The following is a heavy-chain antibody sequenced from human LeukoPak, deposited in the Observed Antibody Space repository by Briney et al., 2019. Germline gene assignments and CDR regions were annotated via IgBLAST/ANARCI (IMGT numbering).Heavy chain of an antibody. CDR3: ARGFGGSGSGVDY. J-gene: IGHJ4*02. CDR2: IYYSGNT. D-gene: IGHD3-10*01. CDR1: GGSISSGGYY. V-gene: IGHV4-39*07. Sequence: MASETLSLTCTVSGGSISSGGYYWSWIRQPPGKGLEWIGSIYYSGNTYYNPSLKSRVTISVDTSKNQFSLKLSSVTAADTAVYYCARGFGGSGSGVDYWGQGTLVTVSS.